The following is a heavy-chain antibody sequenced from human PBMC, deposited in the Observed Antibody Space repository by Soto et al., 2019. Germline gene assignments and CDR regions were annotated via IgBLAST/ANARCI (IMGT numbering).Heavy chain of an antibody. Sequence: EVQLVESGGGLVQPGGSLRLSCAASGFPFSSYWMHWVRQAPGKGLVWVSRIIGDGSSKSNAESVKGRFTISRDKAKNTLYLQMNSLGAEDTAVYYCASSFAASHDYVWGSYRYPNAFDIWGQGTMVTVSS. CDR1: GFPFSSYW. V-gene: IGHV3-74*01. CDR3: ASSFAASHDYVWGSYRYPNAFDI. D-gene: IGHD3-16*02. J-gene: IGHJ3*02. CDR2: IIGDGSSK.